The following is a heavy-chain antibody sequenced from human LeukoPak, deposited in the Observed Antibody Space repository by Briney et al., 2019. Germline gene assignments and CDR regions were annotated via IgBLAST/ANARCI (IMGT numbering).Heavy chain of an antibody. CDR1: GASISSSTYY. CDR2: IYYRGST. D-gene: IGHD2-2*01. Sequence: PSETLSLTCTVSGASISSSTYYWGWIRQPPEKGLEWIGSIYYRGSTYYNPSLKSRVTISVDTSKNQFSLKLSSVTAADTAVYYCARDAGHQLSRRNYYAMDVWGQGTTVTVSS. CDR3: ARDAGHQLSRRNYYAMDV. V-gene: IGHV4-39*07. J-gene: IGHJ6*02.